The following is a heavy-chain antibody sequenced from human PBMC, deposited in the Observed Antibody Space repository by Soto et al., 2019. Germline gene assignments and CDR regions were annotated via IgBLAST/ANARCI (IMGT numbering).Heavy chain of an antibody. D-gene: IGHD3-3*01. CDR3: VRDVGPITIFGEALSGYFDS. J-gene: IGHJ4*02. Sequence: GSLRLSCAASGFTFSNYWMSWVRQAPGKGPEWVASIKYDGSEKYYVDSVKGRFTVSRDNAKNSLSMHLNSLRADDTAVYYCVRDVGPITIFGEALSGYFDSWGQGTLVTVSS. V-gene: IGHV3-7*03. CDR1: GFTFSNYW. CDR2: IKYDGSEK.